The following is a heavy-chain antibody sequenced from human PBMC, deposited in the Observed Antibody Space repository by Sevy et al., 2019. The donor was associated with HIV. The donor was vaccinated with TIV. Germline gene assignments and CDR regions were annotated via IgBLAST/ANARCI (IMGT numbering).Heavy chain of an antibody. J-gene: IGHJ6*03. D-gene: IGHD3-16*01. CDR1: NYSISSGYY. V-gene: IGHV4-38-2*01. CDR2: VHHSGST. CDR3: ARRDLGIDV. Sequence: LQETLSLTCAVSNYSISSGYYWGWIRQFPGKGLEWIASVHHSGSTYYNPSLKSRVSISVDRSKNQFSLKLNSVTAADTSVYYCARRDLGIDVWGKGTTVTVSS.